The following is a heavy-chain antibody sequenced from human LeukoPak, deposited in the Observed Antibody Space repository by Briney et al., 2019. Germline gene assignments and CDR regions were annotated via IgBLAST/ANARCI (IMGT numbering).Heavy chain of an antibody. CDR3: TRVEETATTAAIIRKYSYYYYYMDV. J-gene: IGHJ6*03. CDR1: GFTFSSYW. D-gene: IGHD4-11*01. CDR2: IKQDGSEK. Sequence: PGGSLRLSCAASGFTFSSYWMSWVRQAPGKGLECVANIKQDGSEKHYVDSVKGRFTISRENAKNSLYLQMSSLRAEETAVYYCTRVEETATTAAIIRKYSYYYYYMDVWGKGNTVTVSS. V-gene: IGHV3-7*01.